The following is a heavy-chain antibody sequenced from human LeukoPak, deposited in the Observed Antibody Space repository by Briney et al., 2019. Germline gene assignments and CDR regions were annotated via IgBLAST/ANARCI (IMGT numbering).Heavy chain of an antibody. Sequence: SETLSLTCAVYGGSFSGYYWSWIRQPPGKGLEWIGEINHSGSTNYNPSLKSRVTISVDTSKNQFSLKLSSVTAADTAVYYCARGGAIVVVPAAKRNWFDPWAREPWSPSPQ. CDR2: INHSGST. CDR3: ARGGAIVVVPAAKRNWFDP. CDR1: GGSFSGYY. D-gene: IGHD2-2*01. V-gene: IGHV4-34*01. J-gene: IGHJ5*02.